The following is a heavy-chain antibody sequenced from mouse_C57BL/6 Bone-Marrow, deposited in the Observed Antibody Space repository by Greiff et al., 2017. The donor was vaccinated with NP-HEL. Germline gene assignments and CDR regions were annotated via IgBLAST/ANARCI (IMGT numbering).Heavy chain of an antibody. J-gene: IGHJ2*01. CDR2: IYPGSGNT. Sequence: VQLQQSGAELVRPGASVKLSCKASGYTFTDYYINWVKQRPGQGLEWIARIYPGSGNTYYNDKFKGKATLTAEKSSSTAYMQLSSLTSEDSAVYFCARWGYWGQGTTLTVSS. CDR3: ARWGY. CDR1: GYTFTDYY. V-gene: IGHV1-76*01.